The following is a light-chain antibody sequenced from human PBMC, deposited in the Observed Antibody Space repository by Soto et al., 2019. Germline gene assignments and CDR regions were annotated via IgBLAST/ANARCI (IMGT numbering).Light chain of an antibody. CDR3: QQYNGLSYT. Sequence: DIQMTQSPSTLSASVGERVTITCRASESISYWLAWYQQKPGKPPKFLIYAASSLKSGVPSRFSGSGSGTEFTLTISSLQPYDFATYYCQQYNGLSYTFGQGTKLEI. CDR1: ESISYW. V-gene: IGKV1-5*01. J-gene: IGKJ2*01. CDR2: AAS.